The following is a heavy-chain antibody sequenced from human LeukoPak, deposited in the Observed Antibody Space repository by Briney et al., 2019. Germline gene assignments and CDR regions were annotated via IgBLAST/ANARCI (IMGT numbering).Heavy chain of an antibody. V-gene: IGHV4-59*01. CDR1: GGSISSYH. J-gene: IGHJ4*02. CDR2: IYYSGST. D-gene: IGHD6-13*01. CDR3: ARDVSRYNSSHFDY. Sequence: PSETLSLTCTVSGGSISSYHWSWIRQPPGKGLEWIGHIYYSGSTNYNPSLKSRVTISVDTSKNQFSLKLRSVTAADTPMYYCARDVSRYNSSHFDYWGQGTLITVSS.